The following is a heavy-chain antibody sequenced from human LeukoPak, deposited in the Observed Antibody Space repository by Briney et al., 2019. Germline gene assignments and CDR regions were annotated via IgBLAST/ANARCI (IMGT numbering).Heavy chain of an antibody. CDR1: GFTFSSYA. J-gene: IGHJ4*02. V-gene: IGHV3-23*01. CDR2: ISGSGGST. D-gene: IGHD1-26*01. CDR3: AKGYWELLRHDLFDY. Sequence: GGSLRLSCAASGFTFSSYAMSWVRQAPGKGLEWVSAISGSGGSTYYADSVKGRFTISRDNSKNTLYLQMNSLRAEDTAVYYCAKGYWELLRHDLFDYWGQGTLVTVSS.